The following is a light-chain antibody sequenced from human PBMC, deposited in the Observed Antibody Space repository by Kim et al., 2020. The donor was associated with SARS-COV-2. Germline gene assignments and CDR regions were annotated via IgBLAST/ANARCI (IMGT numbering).Light chain of an antibody. J-gene: IGKJ4*01. CDR2: GAS. CDR3: LQHTDWLT. CDR1: QSISSN. Sequence: EIVMTQSPATLSVSPGERVILSCRASQSISSNLAWYQQKPGQTPRLLIYGASTRATGIPARFSGSGPGTEFTLTISSLQSEDFAVYYCLQHTDWLTFGGGTKVDIK. V-gene: IGKV3-15*01.